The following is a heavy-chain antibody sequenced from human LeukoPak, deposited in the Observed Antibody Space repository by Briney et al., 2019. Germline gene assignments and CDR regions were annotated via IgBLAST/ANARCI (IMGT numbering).Heavy chain of an antibody. D-gene: IGHD1-14*01. CDR1: GFTFSSYV. J-gene: IGHJ4*02. V-gene: IGHV3-30-3*01. Sequence: PGRSLRLSCAASGFTFSSYVMHWVRQAPGKGLEWVAVISDDGINKYYADSVKGRFTISRDNSKSALFLQLNSLRAEDTAVYYCARGHAALRYYFDYWGQGTLITVSS. CDR2: ISDDGINK. CDR3: ARGHAALRYYFDY.